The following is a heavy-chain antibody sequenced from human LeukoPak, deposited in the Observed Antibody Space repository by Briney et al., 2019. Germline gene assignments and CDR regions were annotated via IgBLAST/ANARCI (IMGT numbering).Heavy chain of an antibody. Sequence: PGGSLRLSCAASGFTFSSYAMHWVRQAPGKGLEWVAVISYDGSNKYYADSVKGRFTISRDNSKNTLYLQMNSLRAEDTAVYYCGSPHGSSWYYFDSGGRGTLVTVSS. CDR3: GSPHGSSWYYFDS. J-gene: IGHJ4*02. CDR2: ISYDGSNK. D-gene: IGHD6-13*01. CDR1: GFTFSSYA. V-gene: IGHV3-30*04.